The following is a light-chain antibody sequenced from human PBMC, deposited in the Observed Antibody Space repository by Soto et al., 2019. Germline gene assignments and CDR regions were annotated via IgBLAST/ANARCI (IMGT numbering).Light chain of an antibody. CDR1: QTGWNQ. V-gene: IGKV3-11*01. J-gene: IGKJ1*01. Sequence: EIVLTQSPAILSLSPGERATLSCRASQTGWNQLAWYQHIPGQAPRLLIYDASNRAPGIPDRFSGSGSGTDFTLTINILEPEDFAVYYCAQRVWPWTVGQGTRVDIK. CDR2: DAS. CDR3: AQRVWPWT.